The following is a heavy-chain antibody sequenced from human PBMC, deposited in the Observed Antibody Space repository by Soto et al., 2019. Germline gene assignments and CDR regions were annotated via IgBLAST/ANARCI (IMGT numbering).Heavy chain of an antibody. CDR1: GGSISSSHW. V-gene: IGHV4-4*02. CDR3: ARGLYYFDS. CDR2: IYHSGNT. Sequence: SETLSLTCAVSGGSISSSHWWNWVRQPPGKGLEWIGKIYHSGNTNYNPSLNSRVTISVDKSKNQVSLTLSSVTAADTAVYYCARGLYYFDSWGQGALVTVSS. J-gene: IGHJ4*02.